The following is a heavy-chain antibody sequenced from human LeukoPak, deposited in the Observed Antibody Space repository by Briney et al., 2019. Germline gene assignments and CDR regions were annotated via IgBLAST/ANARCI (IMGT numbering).Heavy chain of an antibody. V-gene: IGHV3-11*01. CDR2: ITNSGDSI. CDR3: VGGNPRSQNDAFDI. D-gene: IGHD4-23*01. J-gene: IGHJ3*02. CDR1: AFSFSDYY. Sequence: GGSLRLSCVASAFSFSDYYMSWIRQAPGKGLECVSYITNSGDSIYYADSVKGRFTISRDNAKNSLYLQMNSLRAEDTAVYYCVGGNPRSQNDAFDIWGQGTMVTVSS.